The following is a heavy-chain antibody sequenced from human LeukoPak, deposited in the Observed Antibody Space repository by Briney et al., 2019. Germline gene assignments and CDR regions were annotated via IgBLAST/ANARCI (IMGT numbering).Heavy chain of an antibody. CDR1: GGSISSYY. V-gene: IGHV4-59*01. D-gene: IGHD3-22*01. J-gene: IGHJ4*02. CDR2: IYYSGST. Sequence: SETLSLTCTVSGGSISSYYWSWIRQPPGKGLEWIGYIYYSGSTNYNPSLKSRVTISVDTSKNQFSLKLSSVTAADTAVYYCARVSLTMIVVDWGQGTLDTVSS. CDR3: ARVSLTMIVVD.